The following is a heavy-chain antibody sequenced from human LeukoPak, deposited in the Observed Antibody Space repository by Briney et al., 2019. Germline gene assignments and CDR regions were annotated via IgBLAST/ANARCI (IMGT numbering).Heavy chain of an antibody. Sequence: PGGSLRLSCAASGFTFSSYWMSWVRQAPGKGPEWVANIKQDGGEKYYVDSVKGRFTISRDKAKNSLYLQMNSLRAEDTAVYYCARSSKAESTRYSSGWYSGPPYYYGMDVWGQGTKVTVSS. CDR2: IKQDGGEK. J-gene: IGHJ6*02. V-gene: IGHV3-7*05. D-gene: IGHD6-19*01. CDR3: ARSSKAESTRYSSGWYSGPPYYYGMDV. CDR1: GFTFSSYW.